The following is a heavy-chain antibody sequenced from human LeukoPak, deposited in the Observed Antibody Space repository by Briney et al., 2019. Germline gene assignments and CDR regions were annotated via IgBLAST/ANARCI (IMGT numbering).Heavy chain of an antibody. J-gene: IGHJ4*02. Sequence: SETLSLTCTVSGGSISSDNYHWSWIRQHPGKGLEWIVYIHYRGNTYYNPSLESRVTVSADTSKNQFSLKLSSVTAADTAVYYCAREKAYDSSVSYSNPFDFWGLGTLVTVSS. CDR2: IHYRGNT. V-gene: IGHV4-31*03. CDR1: GGSISSDNYH. CDR3: AREKAYDSSVSYSNPFDF. D-gene: IGHD3-22*01.